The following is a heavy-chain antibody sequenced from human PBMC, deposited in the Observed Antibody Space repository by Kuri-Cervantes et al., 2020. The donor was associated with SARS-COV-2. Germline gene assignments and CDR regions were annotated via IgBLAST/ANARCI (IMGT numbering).Heavy chain of an antibody. J-gene: IGHJ3*02. D-gene: IGHD6-13*01. Sequence: GSLRLSCTVSGGSISSSSYYWGWIRQPPGKGLEWIGSIYYSGSTNYNPSLKSRVTISVDTSKNQFSLKLSSVTAADTAVYYCARGRGSSWRLNAFDIWGQGTMVTVSS. CDR2: IYYSGST. CDR3: ARGRGSSWRLNAFDI. CDR1: GGSISSSSYY. V-gene: IGHV4-39*07.